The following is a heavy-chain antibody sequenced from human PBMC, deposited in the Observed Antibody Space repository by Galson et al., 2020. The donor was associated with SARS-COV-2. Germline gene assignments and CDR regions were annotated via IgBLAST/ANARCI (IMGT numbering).Heavy chain of an antibody. D-gene: IGHD4-17*01. J-gene: IGHJ4*02. CDR1: GFTFSSYA. CDR3: LAIYDYFDY. Sequence: GESLKISCAASGFTFSSYAMHWVRQAPGKGLEWVAIIPYDGSNKYYADSVKGRFTISRDNSRNTLYLQMNNLRAADTAVYYCLAIYDYFDYWGQGTLVTVSS. V-gene: IGHV3-30-3*01. CDR2: IPYDGSNK.